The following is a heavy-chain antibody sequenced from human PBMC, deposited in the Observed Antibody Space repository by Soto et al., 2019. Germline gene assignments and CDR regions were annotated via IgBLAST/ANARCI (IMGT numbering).Heavy chain of an antibody. V-gene: IGHV3-72*01. CDR1: GLTFSDHY. Sequence: GGSLGLSCAASGLTFSDHYMDWVRHAPGKGLEWVGRSRNKGKSYTTEYAASVTGRFIISRDDSKNSLYLQMNSLKTEDTAVYYCTRGYCSISSCYRGRFYFMDVWGQGISGTGS. D-gene: IGHD2-2*02. CDR3: TRGYCSISSCYRGRFYFMDV. J-gene: IGHJ6*02. CDR2: SRNKGKSYTT.